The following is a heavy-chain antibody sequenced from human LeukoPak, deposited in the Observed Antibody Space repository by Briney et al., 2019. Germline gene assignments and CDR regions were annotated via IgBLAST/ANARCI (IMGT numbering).Heavy chain of an antibody. Sequence: GGPLGLSCAASGFTFSDYYMSWIRQAPGKGLEWVSYISSSGSTIYYADSVKGRFTISRDNAKNSLYLQMNSLRAEDTAVYYCAREYYDFWSGYYPYFDYWGQGTLVTVSS. V-gene: IGHV3-11*01. D-gene: IGHD3-3*01. CDR3: AREYYDFWSGYYPYFDY. CDR1: GFTFSDYY. J-gene: IGHJ4*02. CDR2: ISSSGSTI.